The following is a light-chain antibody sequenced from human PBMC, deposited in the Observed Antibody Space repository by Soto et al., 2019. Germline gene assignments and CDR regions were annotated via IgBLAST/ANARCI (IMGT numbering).Light chain of an antibody. CDR1: QSISSW. CDR2: DAS. J-gene: IGKJ1*01. V-gene: IGKV1-5*01. CDR3: QQYNSYWT. Sequence: DIQMTQSPSTLSASVGDRVTITCRASQSISSWLAWYQQKPGKAPKLLIYDASSLESGVPSRFRGSASRTEFTLTISSLQPDDFATYYCQQYNSYWTFGHGTKVEIK.